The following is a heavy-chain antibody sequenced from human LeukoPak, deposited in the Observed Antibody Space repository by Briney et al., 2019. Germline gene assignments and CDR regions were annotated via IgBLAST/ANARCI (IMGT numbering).Heavy chain of an antibody. V-gene: IGHV4-61*02. CDR2: IYTSGST. J-gene: IGHJ4*02. D-gene: IGHD6-19*01. CDR1: GGSISSGSYY. CDR3: ARVSSIAVAGETDY. Sequence: KSSETLSLTCTVSGGSISSGSYYWSWIRQPAGKGLEWIGRIYTSGSTNYNPSLKSRVTISVDTSKNQFSLKLSSVTAADTAVYYCARVSSIAVAGETDYWGQGTLVTVSS.